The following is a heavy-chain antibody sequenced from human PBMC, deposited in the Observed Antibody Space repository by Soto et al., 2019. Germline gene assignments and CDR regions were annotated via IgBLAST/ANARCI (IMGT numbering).Heavy chain of an antibody. CDR3: ARDAPPADY. CDR1: GYTFTSYA. V-gene: IGHV1-18*01. CDR2: ISAYNGNT. Sequence: QVQLVQSGAEVKKPGASVKVSCKASGYTFTSYAISWVRQAPGQGLEWMGWISAYNGNTNYAQKLQGRVTMNTDTYTITAYMELRSLRYDDTAVYYFARDAPPADYWCQGTLVTVSS. J-gene: IGHJ4*02.